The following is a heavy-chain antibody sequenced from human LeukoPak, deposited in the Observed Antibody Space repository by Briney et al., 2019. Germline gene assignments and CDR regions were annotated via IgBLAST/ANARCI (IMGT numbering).Heavy chain of an antibody. V-gene: IGHV4-59*01. CDR3: ARDREMATKYYYGMDV. D-gene: IGHD5-24*01. J-gene: IGHJ6*02. CDR1: GGSISSYY. Sequence: SETLSLTCTVSGGSISSYYWSWIRQPPGKGLEWIGYISYSGSTNYNPSLKSRVTISVDTSKNQFSLRLTSVTAAGTAVYYCARDREMATKYYYGMDVWGQGTTVTVSS. CDR2: ISYSGST.